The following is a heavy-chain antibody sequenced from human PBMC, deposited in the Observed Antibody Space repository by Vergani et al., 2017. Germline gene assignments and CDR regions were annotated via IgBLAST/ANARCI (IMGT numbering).Heavy chain of an antibody. Sequence: QVQLVQSGAEVKKPGASVKVSCKASGYTFTSYYMHWVRQAPGQGLEWMGIINPSGGSTSYAQKFQGRVTMTRDTSTSTVYMELSRLRSEDTAVYYCAGDVWSCSSTSCYDGYYYYYXMDVWGKGTTVTVSS. CDR2: INPSGGST. CDR1: GYTFTSYY. J-gene: IGHJ6*03. V-gene: IGHV1-46*01. D-gene: IGHD2-2*01. CDR3: AGDVWSCSSTSCYDGYYYYYXMDV.